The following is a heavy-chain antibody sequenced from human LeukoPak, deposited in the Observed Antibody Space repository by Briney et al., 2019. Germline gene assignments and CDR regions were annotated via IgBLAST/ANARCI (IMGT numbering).Heavy chain of an antibody. V-gene: IGHV4-34*01. D-gene: IGHD2-21*02. CDR3: ARGIVVVTATKYYFDY. CDR1: GGSFSGYY. J-gene: IGHJ4*02. CDR2: INHSGST. Sequence: SETLSLTCAVYGGSFSGYYWSWIRQPPGKGLEWIGEINHSGSTNYNPSLKSRVTISVDTSKNQFSLKLSSVTAADTAVYYCARGIVVVTATKYYFDYWGQGTLVTVSS.